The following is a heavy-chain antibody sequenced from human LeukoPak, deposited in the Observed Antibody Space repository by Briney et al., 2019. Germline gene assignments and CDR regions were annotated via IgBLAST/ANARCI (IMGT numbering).Heavy chain of an antibody. J-gene: IGHJ4*02. Sequence: PSETLSLTCTVSGGSISSYYWSWIRQPPGKGLEWIGYIYYSGSTNYNPSLKSRVTISVDTSKNQFSLRLSSATAADTAVYYCARGAAGYSYGWGQGTLVTVSS. V-gene: IGHV4-59*01. CDR2: IYYSGST. CDR1: GGSISSYY. CDR3: ARGAAGYSYG. D-gene: IGHD5-18*01.